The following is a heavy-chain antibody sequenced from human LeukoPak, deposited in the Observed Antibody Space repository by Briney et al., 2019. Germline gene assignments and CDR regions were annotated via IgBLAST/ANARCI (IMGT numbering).Heavy chain of an antibody. V-gene: IGHV1-18*01. Sequence: ASVKVSCKASGYTFTSYGISWVRQAPGQGLEWMGWISAYNGNTNYAQKLQGRVTMTTDTSTSTAYMELRSLRSDDTAVYYCARVNRVAARRGYHYYYGMDVWGQGTTVTASS. CDR1: GYTFTSYG. CDR3: ARVNRVAARRGYHYYYGMDV. D-gene: IGHD6-6*01. J-gene: IGHJ6*02. CDR2: ISAYNGNT.